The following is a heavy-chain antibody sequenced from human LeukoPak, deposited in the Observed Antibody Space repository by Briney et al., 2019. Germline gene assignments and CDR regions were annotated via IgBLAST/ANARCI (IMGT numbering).Heavy chain of an antibody. CDR2: IRYDGSNK. CDR3: AKDAEMGPDFWSGYSNWFDP. J-gene: IGHJ5*02. V-gene: IGHV3-30*02. CDR1: GFTFSSYG. Sequence: GGSLRLSCAASGFTFSSYGMHWVRQAPGKGLEWVAFIRYDGSNKYYADSVKVRFTISRDNSKNTLYLQMNSLRAEDTAVYYCAKDAEMGPDFWSGYSNWFDPWGQGTLVTVSS. D-gene: IGHD3-3*01.